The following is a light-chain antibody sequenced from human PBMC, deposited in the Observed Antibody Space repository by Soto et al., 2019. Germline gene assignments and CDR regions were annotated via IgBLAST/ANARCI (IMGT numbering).Light chain of an antibody. Sequence: IQMSMSVLSLSASVGGRVTISCRASLGIANYVLWYQQRPGKVPKLLIYGASSLLSGVPSRFSGSGSGTDFTLTISSLQPEDFATYYCLQDSNYPRTFGQGTKVDTK. CDR1: LGIANY. CDR2: GAS. CDR3: LQDSNYPRT. V-gene: IGKV1-27*01. J-gene: IGKJ1*01.